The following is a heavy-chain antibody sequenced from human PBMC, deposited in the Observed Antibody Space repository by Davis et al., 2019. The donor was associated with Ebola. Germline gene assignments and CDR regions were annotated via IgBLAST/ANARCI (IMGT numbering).Heavy chain of an antibody. J-gene: IGHJ4*02. CDR2: IYSGGST. CDR3: ARLRWLQSYYFDY. Sequence: GESLKISCAASGFTVSSNYMSWVRQAPGKGLEWVSVIYSGGSTYYADSVKGRFTISRDNAKNSLYLQMNSLRAEDTAVYYCARLRWLQSYYFDYWGQGTLVTVSS. CDR1: GFTVSSNY. D-gene: IGHD5-24*01. V-gene: IGHV3-66*01.